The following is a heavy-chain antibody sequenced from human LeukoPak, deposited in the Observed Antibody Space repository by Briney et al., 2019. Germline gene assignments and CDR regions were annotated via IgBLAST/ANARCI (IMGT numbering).Heavy chain of an antibody. J-gene: IGHJ4*02. D-gene: IGHD1-14*01. CDR1: RYSISSGYY. Sequence: SETLSLTCAVSRYSISSGYYWGWTRQPPGKGLEWIGSIFNSGNTYYNPSLKSRVTISVDTSKNQFSLKLSSVTAADTAVYYCARHRVTTREGDFDYWGQGTLVTVSS. CDR2: IFNSGNT. CDR3: ARHRVTTREGDFDY. V-gene: IGHV4-38-2*01.